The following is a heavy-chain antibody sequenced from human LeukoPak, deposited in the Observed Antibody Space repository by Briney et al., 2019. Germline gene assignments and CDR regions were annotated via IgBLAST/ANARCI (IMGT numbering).Heavy chain of an antibody. J-gene: IGHJ3*02. D-gene: IGHD3-22*01. V-gene: IGHV1-2*02. CDR1: GYTFTGYY. CDR2: INPNSGGT. CDR3: AREGYYDSSGLGAFDI. Sequence: AASVKVSCKASGYTFTGYYMHWVRQARGQGLEWMGWINPNSGGTNYAQKFQGRVTMTRDTSISTAYVELSRLRSDDTAVYYCAREGYYDSSGLGAFDIWGQGTMVTVSS.